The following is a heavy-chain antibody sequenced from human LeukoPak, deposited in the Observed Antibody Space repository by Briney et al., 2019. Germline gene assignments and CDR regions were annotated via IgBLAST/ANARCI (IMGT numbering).Heavy chain of an antibody. CDR3: AKEGY. V-gene: IGHV3-7*01. CDR1: GFSFSVNW. CDR2: IKQDGSEK. Sequence: PGGYLSLSCAASGFSFSVNWMSWVRPAPGKGPEWVASIKQDGSEKYYVDSVSGRFTISRDNAKNSLYLQMNSLRAEDTAVYYCAKEGYWGQGTLVTVSS. J-gene: IGHJ4*02.